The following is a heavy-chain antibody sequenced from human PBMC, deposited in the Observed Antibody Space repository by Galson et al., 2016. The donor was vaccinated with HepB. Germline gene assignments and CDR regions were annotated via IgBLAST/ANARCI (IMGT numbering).Heavy chain of an antibody. CDR2: IWFDGSQT. CDR1: GFSFHRFG. J-gene: IGHJ1*01. D-gene: IGHD2-21*02. CDR3: ATGPGHIEVLTASEEYFQY. Sequence: SLRLSCAASGFSFHRFGMHWVRQAPGKRLEWVAVIWFDGSQTYYADSAKGRFTISRDNSRNMVYLQMSSLRAEDTAVYYCATGPGHIEVLTASEEYFQYWGPGTLVTVSS. V-gene: IGHV3-33*01.